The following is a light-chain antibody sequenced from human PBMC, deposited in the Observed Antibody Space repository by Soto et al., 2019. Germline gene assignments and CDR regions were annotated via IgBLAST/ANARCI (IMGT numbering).Light chain of an antibody. CDR2: ANT. CDR1: SSNIGAGYD. CDR3: QSNDSSLTLRV. Sequence: QSVLTQPPSVSGAPGQRVTISCTGSSSNIGAGYDVHWYQQFPGTAPKLLIYANTNRPSGVPDRISGSKSGTSASLAITGLQADDEADYYCQSNDSSLTLRVFGTGTKVTVL. V-gene: IGLV1-40*01. J-gene: IGLJ1*01.